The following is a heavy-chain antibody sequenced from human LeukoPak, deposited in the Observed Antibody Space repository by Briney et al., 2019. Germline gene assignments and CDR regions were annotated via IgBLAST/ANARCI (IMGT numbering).Heavy chain of an antibody. CDR3: ARDLGVVVPAAIYYYYGMDV. CDR2: IKQDGSEK. D-gene: IGHD2-2*01. Sequence: PGGSLRLSCAASGFTFSSHWMSWVRRAPGKGLEWVANIKQDGSEKYYVDSVKGRFTISRDNAKNSLYLQMNSLRAEDTAVYYCARDLGVVVPAAIYYYYGMDVWGQGTTVTVSS. V-gene: IGHV3-7*01. J-gene: IGHJ6*02. CDR1: GFTFSSHW.